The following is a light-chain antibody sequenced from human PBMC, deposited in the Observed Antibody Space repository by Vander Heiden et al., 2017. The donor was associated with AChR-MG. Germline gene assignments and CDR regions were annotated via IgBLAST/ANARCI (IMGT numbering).Light chain of an antibody. V-gene: IGKV1-39*01. CDR2: AAS. CDR1: QTISSY. J-gene: IGKJ3*01. CDR3: QQSFVSPFT. Sequence: DIQMTQTPYSLSASVGDRVTITCRASQTISSYLNWYQQSPGKAPRLLIYAASTWQTGAPSRFSGRGSGTDFTLTITSLQPEDFATYYCQQSFVSPFTFGPGTKVD.